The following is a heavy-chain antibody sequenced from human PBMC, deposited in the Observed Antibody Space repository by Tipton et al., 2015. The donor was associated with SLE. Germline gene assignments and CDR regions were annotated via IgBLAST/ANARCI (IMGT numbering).Heavy chain of an antibody. CDR2: INHSGNR. CDR3: ASGFSGSLGGY. Sequence: TLSLTCAVYGGSFSGYYWSWIRQPPGKGLEWIGEINHSGNRNYNPSLESRITISKDTSKNQFSLNLKSVTATDTAVYYCASGFSGSLGGYWGQGTLVTVSS. D-gene: IGHD1-26*01. CDR1: GGSFSGYY. J-gene: IGHJ4*02. V-gene: IGHV4-34*01.